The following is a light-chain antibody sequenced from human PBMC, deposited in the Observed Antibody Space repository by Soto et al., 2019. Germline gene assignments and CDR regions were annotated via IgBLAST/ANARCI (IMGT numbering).Light chain of an antibody. Sequence: QSVLTQPRSVSGSPGQAVTISCTGTNSDVGNYNFVSWYQHDPGKAPKLMIYDVTKRPSGVPDRFSGSKSGNTASLTISGLQPEDEADYYCCTYAGSFHQFGGGTKLTVL. V-gene: IGLV2-11*01. CDR3: CTYAGSFHQ. J-gene: IGLJ3*02. CDR1: NSDVGNYNF. CDR2: DVT.